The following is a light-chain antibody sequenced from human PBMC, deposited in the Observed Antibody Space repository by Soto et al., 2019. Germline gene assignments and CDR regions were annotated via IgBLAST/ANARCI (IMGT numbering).Light chain of an antibody. CDR1: QSISSW. Sequence: DIQITRCPSTLSASVGYRVTITFRASQSISSWLAWYQQKPGKAPKLLIYDASSLESGVPSRFSGSGSGTEFTLTISSLQPDDFATYYCQQYNSYSRTFGQGTKVDI. J-gene: IGKJ1*01. CDR3: QQYNSYSRT. V-gene: IGKV1-5*01. CDR2: DAS.